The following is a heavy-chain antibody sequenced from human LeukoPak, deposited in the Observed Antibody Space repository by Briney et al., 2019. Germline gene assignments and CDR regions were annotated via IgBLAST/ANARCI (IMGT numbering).Heavy chain of an antibody. J-gene: IGHJ2*01. Sequence: GGSLRLTCAASGFTFSSYGMHWVRQAPGKGLEWVAFIRYDGSNKYYADSVKGRFTISRDNSKNTLYLQMNSLRAEDTAVYYCARDHAYSSGWYWYFDLWGRGTLVTVSS. CDR1: GFTFSSYG. V-gene: IGHV3-30*02. CDR3: ARDHAYSSGWYWYFDL. CDR2: IRYDGSNK. D-gene: IGHD6-19*01.